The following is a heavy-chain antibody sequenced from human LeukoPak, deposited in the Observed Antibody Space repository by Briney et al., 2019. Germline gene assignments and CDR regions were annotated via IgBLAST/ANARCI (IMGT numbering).Heavy chain of an antibody. CDR3: ASLNWNDVWNYYYGMDV. CDR1: GFTVSSNY. CDR2: IYSGGST. J-gene: IGHJ6*02. V-gene: IGHV3-53*01. Sequence: GGSLRLSCAASGFTVSSNYMSWVRQAPEEGREWVSVIYSGGSTYYAGSVKGRFTISRDNSKNTLYLQMNSLRAEDTAVYYCASLNWNDVWNYYYGMDVWGQGTTVTVSS. D-gene: IGHD1-20*01.